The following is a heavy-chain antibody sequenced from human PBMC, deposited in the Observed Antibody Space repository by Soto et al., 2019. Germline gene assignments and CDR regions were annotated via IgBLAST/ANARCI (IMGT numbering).Heavy chain of an antibody. D-gene: IGHD3-16*01. CDR3: AKGGYYSVFDI. V-gene: IGHV3-23*01. J-gene: IGHJ3*02. Sequence: EMQLLESGGGLVQPGGSLRLSCVASGLPFSSYARSWVRQTPGQGLEWVSGISGSGVLTYYADSVKGRFTISRDNSNNTLSLHVHRLSVEDTAVYFCAKGGYYSVFDIWGQGTMVTVSA. CDR1: GLPFSSYA. CDR2: ISGSGVLT.